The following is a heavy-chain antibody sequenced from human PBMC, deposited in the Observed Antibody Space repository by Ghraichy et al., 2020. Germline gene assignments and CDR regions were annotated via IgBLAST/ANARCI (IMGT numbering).Heavy chain of an antibody. CDR2: ISNSASTI. CDR1: GFTFSNYA. D-gene: IGHD2-15*01. Sequence: GGSLRLSCAASGFTFSNYAMNWVRQAPGKGLEWVSYISNSASTIHYADSVRGRFTLSRDNAKSSLYLQMNSLRAEDTAVYYCARDSVVAAALDYWGQGTLVTVSS. J-gene: IGHJ4*02. V-gene: IGHV3-48*03. CDR3: ARDSVVAAALDY.